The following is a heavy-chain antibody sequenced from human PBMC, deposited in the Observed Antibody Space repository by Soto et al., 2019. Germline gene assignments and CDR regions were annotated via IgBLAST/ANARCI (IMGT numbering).Heavy chain of an antibody. V-gene: IGHV4-59*12. J-gene: IGHJ4*02. D-gene: IGHD6-13*01. CDR2: IYYSGST. CDR3: ARDHQSGESWSFDY. Sequence: SETLSLTCTVSGGSISSYYWSWIRQPPGKGLEWIGYIYYSGSTNHNPSLKSRVTISVDTSKNQFSLKLSSVTAADTALYYCARDHQSGESWSFDYWGQGILVTVSS. CDR1: GGSISSYY.